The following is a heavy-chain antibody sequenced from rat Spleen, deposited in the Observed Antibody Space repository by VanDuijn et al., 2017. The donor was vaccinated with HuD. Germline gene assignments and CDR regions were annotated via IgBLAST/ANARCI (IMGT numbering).Heavy chain of an antibody. CDR1: GFTFSDYA. Sequence: EVQLVESGGGLVQPGRSLKLSCEASGFTFSDYAVAWVRQAPKKGLEWVASIIYDGSSTYYRDSVKGRFTISRDNAKSTLCLHMDSLRSEDTATYYCATAGARISRFAYWGQGTLVTVSS. J-gene: IGHJ3*01. V-gene: IGHV5S10*01. CDR2: IIYDGSST. D-gene: IGHD2-7*01. CDR3: ATAGARISRFAY.